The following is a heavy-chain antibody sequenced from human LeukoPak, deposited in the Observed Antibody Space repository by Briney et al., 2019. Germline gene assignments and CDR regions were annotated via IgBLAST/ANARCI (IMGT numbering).Heavy chain of an antibody. Sequence: SETLSLTCTVSGDSISRSTYYWAWIRQPPGTGLEWIGSVYYGRSPYFNPSLESRATMSVDTSKNHFSLKMSSVTTADTAVYYCARSSGTGTFSYWGQGTLVTVSS. D-gene: IGHD6-25*01. V-gene: IGHV4-39*02. CDR1: GDSISRSTYY. J-gene: IGHJ4*02. CDR2: VYYGRSP. CDR3: ARSSGTGTFSY.